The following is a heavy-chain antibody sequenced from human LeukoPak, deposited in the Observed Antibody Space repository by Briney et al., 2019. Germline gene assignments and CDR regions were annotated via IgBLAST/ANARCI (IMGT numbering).Heavy chain of an antibody. J-gene: IGHJ4*02. Sequence: GRSLRLSCAASGFTFSSYAMLWVRQAPGKGLEWVAVISYDGSNKYYADSVKGRFTISRDNSKNTLYLQMNSLRAEDTAVYYCAREMATILDYWGQGTLVTVSS. D-gene: IGHD5-24*01. CDR3: AREMATILDY. V-gene: IGHV3-30-3*01. CDR1: GFTFSSYA. CDR2: ISYDGSNK.